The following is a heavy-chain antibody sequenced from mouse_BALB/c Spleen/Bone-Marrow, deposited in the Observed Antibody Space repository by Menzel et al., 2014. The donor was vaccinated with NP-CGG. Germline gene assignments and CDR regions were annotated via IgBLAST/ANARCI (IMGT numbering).Heavy chain of an antibody. Sequence: VQLKHSGGGLVKPGGSLKLSCSASGLTFSSSIMSWVRQTPEKRLEWAATISTGGTYTYYPDSVKGRFTISRDNAKNTLYLQMSSLKSEDTAMYYCSRGYGNCFDYWGQGTTLTVSS. CDR2: ISTGGTYT. CDR1: GLTFSSSI. V-gene: IGHV5-6-4*01. D-gene: IGHD2-10*02. J-gene: IGHJ2*01. CDR3: SRGYGNCFDY.